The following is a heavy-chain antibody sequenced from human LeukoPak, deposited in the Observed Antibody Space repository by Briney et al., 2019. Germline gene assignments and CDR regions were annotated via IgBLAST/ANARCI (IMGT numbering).Heavy chain of an antibody. Sequence: GGSLRLSCAASGFTFSTYAMSWVRQAPGKGLEWVSYISSGNSTIYYADSVRGRFTISRDNAKNSLYLQMNSLRAEDTSVYYCARERGSFVDYWGQGTLVTVSS. D-gene: IGHD1-26*01. V-gene: IGHV3-48*04. CDR2: ISSGNSTI. CDR1: GFTFSTYA. J-gene: IGHJ4*02. CDR3: ARERGSFVDY.